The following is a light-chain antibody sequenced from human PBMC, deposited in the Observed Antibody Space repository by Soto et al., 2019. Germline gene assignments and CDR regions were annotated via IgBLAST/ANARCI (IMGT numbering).Light chain of an antibody. Sequence: IVLTQSPGTLSLSPRNRACLSCRASQSVRSNSLAWYQLKPGRAPRLLIYGTSSRATGIPDRFSGSGSGTDFTLTISGLEPEDFAVYYCQHYGSPITFGQGTKLEI. CDR2: GTS. CDR1: QSVRSNS. J-gene: IGKJ2*01. V-gene: IGKV3-20*01. CDR3: QHYGSPIT.